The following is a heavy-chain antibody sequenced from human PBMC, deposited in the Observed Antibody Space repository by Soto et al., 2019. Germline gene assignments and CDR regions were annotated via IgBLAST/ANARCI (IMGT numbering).Heavy chain of an antibody. V-gene: IGHV4-39*02. Sequence: KTXETLSLTCTASGGSIGGSPYYWGWIRQTPGKVLEWIVSVYYSGICYYNPSLRSRITISVDASRNQFSLKLRSVTAADTAVYCCARDLGDYIDAFDTWGQGTKVTVSS. CDR2: VYYSGIC. D-gene: IGHD4-4*01. J-gene: IGHJ3*02. CDR1: GGSIGGSPYY. CDR3: ARDLGDYIDAFDT.